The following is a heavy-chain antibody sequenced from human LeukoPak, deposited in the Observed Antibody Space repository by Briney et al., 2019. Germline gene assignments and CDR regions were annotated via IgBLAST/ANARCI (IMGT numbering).Heavy chain of an antibody. D-gene: IGHD5-18*01. CDR3: TKGTIWLPFDY. CDR2: ISGSGGST. Sequence: GGSLRLSCAASGFTFSSYAMSWVRQAPGKGLEWASAISGSGGSTYYADSVKGRFTISRDNSKNTLYLQMNSLRAEDTAVYYCTKGTIWLPFDYWGQGTLVTVSS. V-gene: IGHV3-23*01. J-gene: IGHJ4*02. CDR1: GFTFSSYA.